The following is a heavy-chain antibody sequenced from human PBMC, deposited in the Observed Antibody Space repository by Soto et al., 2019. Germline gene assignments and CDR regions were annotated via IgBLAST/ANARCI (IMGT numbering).Heavy chain of an antibody. V-gene: IGHV1-46*01. CDR1: GYTFTSYY. J-gene: IGHJ6*02. CDR3: ASALGATPYYYYGMDV. CDR2: INPSGGST. D-gene: IGHD1-26*01. Sequence: ASVKVSCKASGYTFTSYYMHWVRQAPRQGLEWMGIINPSGGSTSYAQKFQGRVTMTRDTSTSTVYMELSSLRSEDTAVYYCASALGATPYYYYGMDVWGQGTTVTVSS.